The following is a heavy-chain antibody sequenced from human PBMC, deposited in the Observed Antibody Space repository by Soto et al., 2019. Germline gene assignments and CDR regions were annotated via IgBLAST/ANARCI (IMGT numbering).Heavy chain of an antibody. D-gene: IGHD3-3*01. J-gene: IGHJ5*02. Sequence: PSETLSLTCTVSGGSISSSSYYWGWIRQPPGKGLEWIGSIYYSGSTYYNPSLKSRVTISVDTSKNQFSLKLSSVTAADTAVYYCAVGSADYDFWSGYANWFDPWGQGTLVTVSS. V-gene: IGHV4-39*01. CDR1: GGSISSSSYY. CDR2: IYYSGST. CDR3: AVGSADYDFWSGYANWFDP.